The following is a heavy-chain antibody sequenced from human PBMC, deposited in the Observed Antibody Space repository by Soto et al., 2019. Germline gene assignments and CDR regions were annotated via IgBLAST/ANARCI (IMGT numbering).Heavy chain of an antibody. CDR2: IYYSGST. CDR3: ARHGEGERGVVTHRAPFDY. J-gene: IGHJ4*02. D-gene: IGHD2-21*02. CDR1: GGSISSSSYY. V-gene: IGHV4-39*01. Sequence: QLQLQESGPGLVKPSETLSLTCTVSGGSISSSSYYWGWIRQPPGKGLEWIGSIYYSGSTYYNPSLKSRVTISVDTSKNQFSLKLSSVTAADTAMYYCARHGEGERGVVTHRAPFDYWGQGTLVTVSS.